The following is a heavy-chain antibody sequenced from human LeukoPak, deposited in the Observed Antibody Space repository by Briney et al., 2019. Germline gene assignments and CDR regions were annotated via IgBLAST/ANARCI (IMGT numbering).Heavy chain of an antibody. J-gene: IGHJ3*02. V-gene: IGHV1-18*01. Sequence: ASVKVSCKASGYTFTSYGISWVRQAPGQGLEWMGWISAYNGNTNYAQKLQGRVTMTTDTSTSTAYMELSRLRSDDTAVYYCARGRIAVAGHDAFDIWGQGTMVTVSS. CDR3: ARGRIAVAGHDAFDI. CDR2: ISAYNGNT. D-gene: IGHD6-19*01. CDR1: GYTFTSYG.